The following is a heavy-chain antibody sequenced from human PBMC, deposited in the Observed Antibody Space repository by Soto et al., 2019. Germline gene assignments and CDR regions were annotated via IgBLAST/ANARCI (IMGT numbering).Heavy chain of an antibody. V-gene: IGHV4-59*01. J-gene: IGHJ3*02. CDR2: IYYSGST. CDR3: ARQYGDYVRGAFDT. CDR1: GGSISSYY. Sequence: SATLSLTCTVSGGSISSYYWSWIRQPPGKGLEWIGYIYYSGSTNYNPSLKSRVTISVDTSKNQFSLNLSSVTAADTAVYYCARQYGDYVRGAFDTWGQGTMVTVSS. D-gene: IGHD4-17*01.